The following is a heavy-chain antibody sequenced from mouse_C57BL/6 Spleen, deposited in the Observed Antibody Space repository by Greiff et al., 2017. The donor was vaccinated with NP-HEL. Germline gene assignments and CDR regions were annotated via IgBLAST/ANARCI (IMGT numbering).Heavy chain of an antibody. CDR2: IRNKANGYTT. D-gene: IGHD1-1*01. CDR3: ARLLLRYFDV. J-gene: IGHJ1*03. CDR1: GFTFTDYY. V-gene: IGHV7-3*01. Sequence: EVQLLQESGGGLVQPGGSLSLSCAASGFTFTDYYMSWVRQPPGKALEWLGFIRNKANGYTTEYSASVKGRFTISRDNSQSILYLQMNALRAEDSATYYCARLLLRYFDVWGTGTTVTVSS.